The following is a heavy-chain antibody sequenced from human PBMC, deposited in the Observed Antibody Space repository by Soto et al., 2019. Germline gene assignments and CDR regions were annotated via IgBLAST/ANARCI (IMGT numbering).Heavy chain of an antibody. CDR1: GDSISSNNNY. D-gene: IGHD5-18*01. Sequence: LTCTVSGDSISSNNNYWSWIRQPPGEGLEWIGFISYSGTTSYSPSLKSRVAISLDTSKNQFSLSLSSVTAADTAVYYCARGRGYSYGLDPWGQGTLVTVSS. J-gene: IGHJ5*02. V-gene: IGHV4-30-4*01. CDR3: ARGRGYSYGLDP. CDR2: ISYSGTT.